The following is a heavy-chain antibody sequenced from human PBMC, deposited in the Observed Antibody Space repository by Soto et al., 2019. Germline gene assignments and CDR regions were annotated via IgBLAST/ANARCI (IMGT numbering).Heavy chain of an antibody. CDR3: ARGENCSGGSCYFYV. Sequence: PSETLSLTCAVYGGSFSGYYWSWIRQPPGKGLEWIGEINHSGSTNYNPSLKSRVTISVDTSKNQFSLKLSSVTAADTAVYYCARGENCSGGSCYFYVWGKGTTVTVSS. J-gene: IGHJ6*04. CDR2: INHSGST. D-gene: IGHD2-15*01. CDR1: GGSFSGYY. V-gene: IGHV4-34*01.